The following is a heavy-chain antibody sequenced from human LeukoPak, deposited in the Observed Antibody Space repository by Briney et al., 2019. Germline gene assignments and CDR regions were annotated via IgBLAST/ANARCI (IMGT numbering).Heavy chain of an antibody. CDR2: IRYDGSNK. V-gene: IGHV3-30*02. CDR3: AKYYRESSGASPLGY. J-gene: IGHJ4*02. Sequence: QPGGSLRLSCVASGFSFSSYGMHWVRQAPGKGLEWVSFIRYDGSNKYYTDSVKGRFTISRDNSKNSLYLQMNSLRVEDTAVYYCAKYYRESSGASPLGYWGQGTRVTVSS. D-gene: IGHD3-22*01. CDR1: GFSFSSYG.